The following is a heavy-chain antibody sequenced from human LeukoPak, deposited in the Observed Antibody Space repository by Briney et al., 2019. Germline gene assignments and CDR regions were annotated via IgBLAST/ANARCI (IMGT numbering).Heavy chain of an antibody. CDR2: IYYSGST. J-gene: IGHJ3*02. D-gene: IGHD3-22*01. CDR3: ARVRGYYSPAAFDI. V-gene: IGHV4-30-4*08. CDR1: GGSISSGDYY. Sequence: SETLSLTCTVSGGSISSGDYYWSWIRQPPGKGLEWIGYIYYSGSTYYNPSLKSRVTISVDTSKNQFSLKLSSVTAADTAVHYCARVRGYYSPAAFDIWGQGTMVTVSS.